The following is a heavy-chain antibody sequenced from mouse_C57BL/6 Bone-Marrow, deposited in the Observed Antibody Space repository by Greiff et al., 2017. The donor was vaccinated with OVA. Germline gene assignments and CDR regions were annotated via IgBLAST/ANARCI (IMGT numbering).Heavy chain of an antibody. CDR3: ARWGAAQAQDY. V-gene: IGHV1-4*01. CDR2: INPSSGYT. D-gene: IGHD3-2*02. CDR1: GYTFTSYT. Sequence: QVQLQQSGAELARPGASVKMSCKASGYTFTSYTMHWVKQRPGQGLEWIGYINPSSGYTKYNQKFKDKATLTADKSSSTAYMQLSSLTSEDSAVYYCARWGAAQAQDYWGQGTTLTVSS. J-gene: IGHJ2*01.